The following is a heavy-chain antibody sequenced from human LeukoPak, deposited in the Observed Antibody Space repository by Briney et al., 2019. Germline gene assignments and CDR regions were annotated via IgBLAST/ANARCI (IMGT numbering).Heavy chain of an antibody. V-gene: IGHV3-23*01. CDR2: ISGSGGNT. J-gene: IGHJ6*03. CDR1: GFSFSIYG. CDR3: ARDPHLSSSWYRYYYYYYYMDV. Sequence: PGGSLRLSCAASGFSFSIYGMSWVRQTPGKGLEWVSGISGSGGNTYYTDSVKGRFTISRDNAKNSLYLQMNSLRAEDTAVYYCARDPHLSSSWYRYYYYYYYMDVWGKGTTVTVSS. D-gene: IGHD6-13*01.